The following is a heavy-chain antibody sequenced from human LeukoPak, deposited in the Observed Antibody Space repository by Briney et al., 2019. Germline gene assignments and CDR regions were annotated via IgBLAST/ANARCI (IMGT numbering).Heavy chain of an antibody. Sequence: GGSLRLSCADSGFTFRRYYMSWLRQAPGKGLEWVANINLDGSEVYYVDSVKGRCTISRDNAKNSLYLQRNSLRAEDTAVYYCAREAMASFDYWGRGTLVTVSS. CDR2: INLDGSEV. D-gene: IGHD5-24*01. CDR3: AREAMASFDY. CDR1: GFTFRRYY. V-gene: IGHV3-7*01. J-gene: IGHJ4*02.